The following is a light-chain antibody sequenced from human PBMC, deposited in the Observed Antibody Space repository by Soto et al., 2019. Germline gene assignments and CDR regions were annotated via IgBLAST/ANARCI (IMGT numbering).Light chain of an antibody. V-gene: IGKV3-11*01. CDR3: QQFSSYPLT. CDR2: DVS. Sequence: EIVLTQSPVTLSLSPGERATLSCRASQSVSGYLAWYQQKPGQPPRLLIYDVSNRATGIPARSSGSGSGTDLTLTISSLEPEDFAVYYCQQFSSYPLTFGGGTKVDIK. CDR1: QSVSGY. J-gene: IGKJ4*01.